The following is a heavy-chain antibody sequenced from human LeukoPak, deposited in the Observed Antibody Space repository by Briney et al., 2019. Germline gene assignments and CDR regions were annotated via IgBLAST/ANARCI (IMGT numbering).Heavy chain of an antibody. Sequence: PSETLSLTCTVSGGSISSYYWSWIRHPPGKGLEWIGHIYYRGSTKYNPSFKSRVTISVDPSKNQFSLKLISVTAADTAVYYCATVVRDDILTGYYIDHWGQGTLVTVSS. D-gene: IGHD3-9*01. J-gene: IGHJ4*02. CDR2: IYYRGST. CDR3: ATVVRDDILTGYYIDH. V-gene: IGHV4-59*01. CDR1: GGSISSYY.